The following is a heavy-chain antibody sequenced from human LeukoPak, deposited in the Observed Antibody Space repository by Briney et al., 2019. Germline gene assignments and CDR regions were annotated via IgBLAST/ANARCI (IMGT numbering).Heavy chain of an antibody. D-gene: IGHD3-22*01. CDR3: ARQDSSGYYYFDY. V-gene: IGHV4-59*01. Sequence: SETLSLTCTVSGGSISSYYWSWIRQPPGKGLEWIGYIYYSGSTNYNPSLKSRVTMSVDTSKNQFSLKLSSVTAADTAVYYCARQDSSGYYYFDYWGQGTLVTVSS. CDR1: GGSISSYY. CDR2: IYYSGST. J-gene: IGHJ4*02.